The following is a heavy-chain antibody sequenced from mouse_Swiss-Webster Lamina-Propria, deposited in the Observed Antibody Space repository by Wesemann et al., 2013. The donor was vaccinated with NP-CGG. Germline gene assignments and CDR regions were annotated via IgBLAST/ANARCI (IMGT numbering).Heavy chain of an antibody. J-gene: IGHJ2*01. CDR1: GFSLSTYGIG. CDR2: IWWNDNK. V-gene: IGHV8-11*01. CDR3: ARIAQLGYYFDY. Sequence: GAGILQPSQTLSLTCSFSGFSLSTYGIGVGWIRQPSGKGLEWLAHIWWNDNKYYNTALKSRLTISKDTSNNQVFLKIASVDTADTATYYCARIAQLGYYFDYWGQGTTLTVSS. D-gene: IGHD4-1*02.